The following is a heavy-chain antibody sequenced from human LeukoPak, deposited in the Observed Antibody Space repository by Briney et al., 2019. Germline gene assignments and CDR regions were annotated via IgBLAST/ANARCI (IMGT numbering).Heavy chain of an antibody. CDR3: AKVSGWEIDAFDI. CDR1: GFTFSSYW. Sequence: GGSLRLSCAASGFTFSSYWMSWVRQSPGKGLEWVANINQDGSEKSYVVSVEGRFTISRDNAKKSLYLQINSLRAEDTAVYYCAKVSGWEIDAFDIWGQGTMVTVSS. J-gene: IGHJ3*02. V-gene: IGHV3-7*01. CDR2: INQDGSEK. D-gene: IGHD1-26*01.